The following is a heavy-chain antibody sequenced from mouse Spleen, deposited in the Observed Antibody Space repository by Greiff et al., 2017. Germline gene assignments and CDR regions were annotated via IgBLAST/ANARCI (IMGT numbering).Heavy chain of an antibody. J-gene: IGHJ3*01. CDR2: INPYNDGT. V-gene: IGHV1-14*01. CDR1: GYTFTSYV. Sequence: VQLQQSGPELVKPGASVKMSCKASGYTFTSYVMHWVKQKPGQGLEWIGYINPYNDGTKYNEKFKGKATLTSDKSSSTAYMELSSLTSEDSAVYYCARGRAPLGITTSSWFAYWGQGTLVTVSA. D-gene: IGHD2-4*01. CDR3: ARGRAPLGITTSSWFAY.